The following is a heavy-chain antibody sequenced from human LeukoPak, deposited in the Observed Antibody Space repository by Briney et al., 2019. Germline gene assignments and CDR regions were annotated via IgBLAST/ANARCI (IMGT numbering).Heavy chain of an antibody. CDR3: AKRLSFGVAIGDFDY. J-gene: IGHJ4*02. D-gene: IGHD3-3*01. Sequence: GSLRLSCAASGFTFSNYAMSWVRQAPGKGLEWVSAISGSGDSTYYADSVKGRFTISRDSSMETLYLQMNSLRAEDTAAYFCAKRLSFGVAIGDFDYWGQGTLVTVSS. CDR1: GFTFSNYA. V-gene: IGHV3-23*01. CDR2: ISGSGDST.